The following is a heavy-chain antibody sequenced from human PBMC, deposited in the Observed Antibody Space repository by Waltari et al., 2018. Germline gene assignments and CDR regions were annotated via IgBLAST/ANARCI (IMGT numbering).Heavy chain of an antibody. CDR1: GFTFSSYA. CDR2: ISGSGGIT. V-gene: IGHV3-23*04. J-gene: IGHJ4*02. D-gene: IGHD3-22*01. Sequence: EVQLVESGGGLVQPGRSLRLSCAASGFTFSSYAMRWVRQAPGKGLEWVSAISGSGGITYYADSVKGRFTISRDNSKNTLYLQMNSLRAEDTAVYYCAKSSSGLITMIVVVKGYFDYWGQGTLVTVSS. CDR3: AKSSSGLITMIVVVKGYFDY.